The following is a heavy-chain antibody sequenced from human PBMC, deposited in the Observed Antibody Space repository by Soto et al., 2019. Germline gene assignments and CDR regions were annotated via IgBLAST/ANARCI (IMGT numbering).Heavy chain of an antibody. CDR1: GFTFSDYY. V-gene: IGHV3-11*01. CDR3: ALWPRYNWYYRYYYYYYGMHV. Sequence: GGSLRLSCAASGFTFSDYYMSWIRQAPGKGLEWVSYISSSGSTIYYADSVKGRFTISRDNAKNSLYLQMNSLRAEDTAVYYFALWPRYNWYYRYYYYYYGMHVWGQGTTVTVSS. J-gene: IGHJ6*02. D-gene: IGHD1-7*01. CDR2: ISSSGSTI.